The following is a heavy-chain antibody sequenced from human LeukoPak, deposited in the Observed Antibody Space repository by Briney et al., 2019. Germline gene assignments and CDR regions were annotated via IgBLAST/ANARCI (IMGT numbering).Heavy chain of an antibody. CDR1: AGSFSSGGYY. Sequence: SETLSLTCTISAGSFSSGGYYWSWIRQHPGKGLEWIGYIYYSGSTYYNPSLKSRVTIPVDTSKNQFSLKLSSVTVADTAMYYCARGAGYSGFEFDYWGQGTLVTVSS. CDR2: IYYSGST. CDR3: ARGAGYSGFEFDY. V-gene: IGHV4-31*03. J-gene: IGHJ4*02. D-gene: IGHD5-12*01.